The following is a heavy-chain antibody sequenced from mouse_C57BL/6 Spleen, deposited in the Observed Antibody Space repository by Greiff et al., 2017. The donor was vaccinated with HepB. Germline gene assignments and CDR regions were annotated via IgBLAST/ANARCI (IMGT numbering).Heavy chain of an antibody. CDR3: ARGEDGSSYYFDY. Sequence: EVHLVESGGGLVKPGGSLKLSCAASGFTFSSYAMSWVRQTPEKRLEWVATISDGGSYTYYPDNVKGRFTISRDNAKNNLYLQMSQLKSEDTAMYYCARGEDGSSYYFDYWGQGTTLTVSS. V-gene: IGHV5-4*01. J-gene: IGHJ2*01. D-gene: IGHD1-1*01. CDR2: ISDGGSYT. CDR1: GFTFSSYA.